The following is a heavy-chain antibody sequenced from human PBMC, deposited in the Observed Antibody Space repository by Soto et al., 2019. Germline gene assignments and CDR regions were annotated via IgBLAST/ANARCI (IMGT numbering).Heavy chain of an antibody. CDR2: INSDGSNT. CDR1: GFTFSSYW. J-gene: IGHJ6*02. CDR3: AQLWSAYGMDV. Sequence: GGSLRLSCAASGFTFSSYWMHWVRQAPGKGLVWVSRINSDGSNTNYADSVKGRLTISRDNAKNTLYLQMNSLRVEDTAVYYCAQLWSAYGMDVWGQGTTVTVSS. D-gene: IGHD3-10*01. V-gene: IGHV3-74*01.